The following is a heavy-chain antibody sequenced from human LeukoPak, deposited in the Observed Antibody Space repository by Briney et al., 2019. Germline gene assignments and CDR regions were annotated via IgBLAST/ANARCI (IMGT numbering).Heavy chain of an antibody. CDR2: ISYDGSNK. V-gene: IGHV3-30*18. Sequence: GRSLRLSCAASGFTFSSYGMHWVRQAPGKGLEWVAVISYDGSNKYYGNSVKGRFTISRDNSKNTLYLQMNSLRAEDTAVYYCAKAEAVAGRLPDYWGQGTLVTVSS. D-gene: IGHD6-19*01. CDR1: GFTFSSYG. CDR3: AKAEAVAGRLPDY. J-gene: IGHJ4*02.